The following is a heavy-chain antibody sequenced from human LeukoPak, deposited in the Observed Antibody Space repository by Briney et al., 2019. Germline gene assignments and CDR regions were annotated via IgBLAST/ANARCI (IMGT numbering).Heavy chain of an antibody. CDR2: MNPNSGNT. Sequence: VSVKVSCKASGYTFTSYDINLVRQATGQGLEWMGWMNPNSGNTGYAQKFQGRVTITRNTSISTAYMELSSLRSEDTAVYYCARGPRWAKTNFDYWGQGTLVTVSS. CDR1: GYTFTSYD. CDR3: ARGPRWAKTNFDY. D-gene: IGHD4-23*01. V-gene: IGHV1-8*03. J-gene: IGHJ4*02.